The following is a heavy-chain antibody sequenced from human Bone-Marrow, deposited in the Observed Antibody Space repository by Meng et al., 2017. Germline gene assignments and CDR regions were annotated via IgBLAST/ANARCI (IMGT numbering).Heavy chain of an antibody. J-gene: IGHJ4*02. CDR1: GDSISRSNW. CDR2: IYHSGNT. Sequence: QVELQESCPGLVKPSGTLSLTCAVSGDSISRSNWWSWVRPPPGKGLEWIGEIYHSGNTNYNASLKSRVTLSIDKSKNQFSLKLSSVTAADTAVYYCARKAVAGNFDYWGQGTLVTVSS. D-gene: IGHD6-13*01. CDR3: ARKAVAGNFDY. V-gene: IGHV4-4*02.